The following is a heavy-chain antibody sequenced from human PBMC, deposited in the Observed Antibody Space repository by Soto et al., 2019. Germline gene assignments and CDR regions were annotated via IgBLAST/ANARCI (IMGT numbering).Heavy chain of an antibody. D-gene: IGHD5-18*01. Sequence: GGSLRLSCAASGFTFSSYSMNWVRQAPGKGLEWVSSISSSNNYIYYADSVKGRFTISRDNSKNTLYLQMNSPRAEDTAVYYCARLGYSYDYGDYWGQGTLVTVSS. J-gene: IGHJ4*02. CDR2: ISSSNNYI. CDR3: ARLGYSYDYGDY. CDR1: GFTFSSYS. V-gene: IGHV3-21*04.